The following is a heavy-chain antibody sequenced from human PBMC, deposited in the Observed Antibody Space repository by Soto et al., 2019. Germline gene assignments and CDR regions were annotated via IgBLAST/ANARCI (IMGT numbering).Heavy chain of an antibody. CDR3: ARDFQPYCSSSSCFENWFDP. Sequence: GGALRLSCAASGFTFSSYAMNWVRQAPGKGLEWVSVISGSGGSTYYADSVKGRFTISRDSSKNTLYLQMNSLRAEDTAVYYCARDFQPYCSSSSCFENWFDPWGQGTLVTVSS. V-gene: IGHV3-23*01. CDR2: ISGSGGST. D-gene: IGHD2-2*01. CDR1: GFTFSSYA. J-gene: IGHJ5*02.